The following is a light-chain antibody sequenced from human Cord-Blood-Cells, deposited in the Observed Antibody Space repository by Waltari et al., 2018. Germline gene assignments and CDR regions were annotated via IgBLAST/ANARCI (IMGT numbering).Light chain of an antibody. CDR2: DAS. Sequence: EIVLTQSPATLSLSPGERATLSCRASQSVSSYLAWYHQKPGKAPRLLIYDASNRATGIPARFSGSGSGTDFTLTISSLEPEDFAVYYCQQRSNWPRTFGQGTKLEIK. V-gene: IGKV3-11*01. J-gene: IGKJ2*01. CDR3: QQRSNWPRT. CDR1: QSVSSY.